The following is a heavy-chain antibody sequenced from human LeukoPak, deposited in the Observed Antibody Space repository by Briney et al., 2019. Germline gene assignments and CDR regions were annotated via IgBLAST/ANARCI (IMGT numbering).Heavy chain of an antibody. V-gene: IGHV3-15*07. CDR1: GFSFTNVW. CDR3: TTGIDYGGGY. D-gene: IGHD3-16*01. CDR2: IKNKEEGEKT. Sequence: PGGSLRLSCAVSGFSFTNVWMNWVRQAPGKGREWVGRIKNKEEGEKTDYAAPVKGRFTISRDDSKATLFLQMNSLKMEDTAIYYCTTGIDYGGGYWGQGTLVSVSS. J-gene: IGHJ4*02.